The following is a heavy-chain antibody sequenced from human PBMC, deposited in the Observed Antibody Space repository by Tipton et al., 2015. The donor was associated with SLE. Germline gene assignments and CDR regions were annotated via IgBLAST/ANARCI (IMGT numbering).Heavy chain of an antibody. J-gene: IGHJ4*02. CDR3: AREGGGRSTSCYMD. Sequence: GSLRLSYGSSGFTFSMYWMNWVRQAPGKGLEWVANIKQDGSETHYVDSVKGRFTISRDNAKNSLYLQMNSLRAEDTAVYYCAREGGGRSTSCYMDWGQGTLVTVSS. CDR1: GFTFSMYW. D-gene: IGHD2-2*02. CDR2: IKQDGSET. V-gene: IGHV3-7*01.